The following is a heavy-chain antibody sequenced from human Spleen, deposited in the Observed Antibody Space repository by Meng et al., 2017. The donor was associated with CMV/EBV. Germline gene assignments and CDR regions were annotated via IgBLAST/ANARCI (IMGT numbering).Heavy chain of an antibody. CDR1: GYSISSGYY. Sequence: SETLSLTCTVSGYSISSGYYWGWIRQPPGKGLEWIGSVYHSGGTYYNPSLKSRVTISVDTSKNQFSLKLSSVTAADTAVYYCARDSNRGEYYYYGLDVWGQGTTVTVSS. CDR3: ARDSNRGEYYYYGLDV. V-gene: IGHV4-38-2*02. CDR2: VYHSGGT. J-gene: IGHJ6*02. D-gene: IGHD3-10*01.